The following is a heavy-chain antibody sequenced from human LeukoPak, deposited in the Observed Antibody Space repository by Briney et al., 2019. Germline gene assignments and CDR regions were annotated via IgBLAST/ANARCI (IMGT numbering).Heavy chain of an antibody. CDR1: GYTFITYY. CDR3: ARDLNCSGGRCYSGYWFDP. Sequence: VASVKVSCKASGYTFITYYMHWVRQAPGQGLEWMGIIKPSGGSTNYAQKFQGRVTMTTDTSTSTAYMELRSLRSDDTAVYYWARDLNCSGGRCYSGYWFDPWGQGTLVTVSS. V-gene: IGHV1-46*01. D-gene: IGHD2-15*01. CDR2: IKPSGGST. J-gene: IGHJ5*02.